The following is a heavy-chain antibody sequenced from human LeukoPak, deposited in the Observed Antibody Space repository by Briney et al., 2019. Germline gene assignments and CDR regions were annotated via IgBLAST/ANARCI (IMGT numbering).Heavy chain of an antibody. J-gene: IGHJ4*02. CDR2: ISANNGNT. V-gene: IGHV1-18*01. CDR1: GYTFINYV. Sequence: ASVKVSCKASGYTFINYVISWVRQAPGQGLEWMGWISANNGNTYYTQKFQGRVAMTTDTSTSTAYMELRSLRSDDTAVYYCARGDWGGSCPFDYWGQGTLVTVSS. D-gene: IGHD2-21*01. CDR3: ARGDWGGSCPFDY.